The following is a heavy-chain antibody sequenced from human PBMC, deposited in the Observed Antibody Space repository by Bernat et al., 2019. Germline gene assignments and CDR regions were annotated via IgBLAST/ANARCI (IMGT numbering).Heavy chain of an antibody. J-gene: IGHJ4*02. D-gene: IGHD3-22*01. CDR1: GFTFSSYW. Sequence: EVQLVESGGGLVQPGGSLRLSCAASGFTFSSYWMHWVRQAPGKGLVWVSRINSDGSSTSYADSVKGRFTISRDNAKNTLYLQMNSLRAEDTAVYYCAREAPYYYDGSGCIDYWGQGTLVTVAS. CDR2: INSDGSST. V-gene: IGHV3-74*01. CDR3: AREAPYYYDGSGCIDY.